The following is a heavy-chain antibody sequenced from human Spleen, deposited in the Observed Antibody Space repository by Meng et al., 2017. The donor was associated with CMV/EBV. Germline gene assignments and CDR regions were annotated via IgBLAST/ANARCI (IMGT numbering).Heavy chain of an antibody. Sequence: CAGCGGSLRGYCRSWIRQPAGKGLEWIGEINHSGSTNYNPSLKSRVTISVDTSKNQFSLKLSSVTAADTAVYYCARGWLRGGYFQHWGQGTLVTVSS. CDR3: ARGWLRGGYFQH. J-gene: IGHJ1*01. D-gene: IGHD6-19*01. V-gene: IGHV4-34*01. CDR2: INHSGST. CDR1: GGSLRGYC.